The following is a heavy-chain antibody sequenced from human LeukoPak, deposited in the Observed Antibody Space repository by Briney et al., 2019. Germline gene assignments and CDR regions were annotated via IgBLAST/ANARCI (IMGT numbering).Heavy chain of an antibody. V-gene: IGHV4-61*02. CDR3: ARDHRLQLDY. CDR1: GGSISSGSYY. D-gene: IGHD4-11*01. CDR2: IYTSGST. Sequence: SETLSLTCTLSGGSISSGSYYWSWIRQPAGKGLEWIGRIYTSGSTNYNPSLKSRVTISVDTSKNQFSLKLSSVTAADTAVYYCARDHRLQLDYWGQGTLVTVSS. J-gene: IGHJ4*02.